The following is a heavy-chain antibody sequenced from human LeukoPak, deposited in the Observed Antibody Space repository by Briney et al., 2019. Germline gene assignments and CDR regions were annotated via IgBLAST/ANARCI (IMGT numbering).Heavy chain of an antibody. D-gene: IGHD4-17*01. Sequence: GESLKISCKGSGYSFTSYWIGWVRQIPGKGLEWMGIIYPGDSDTRYSPPFQGQVTISADQSISTADLQGSSLKASDTAMYYCARSANYGDYGWFDRWGQGTLVTVSS. CDR2: IYPGDSDT. CDR3: ARSANYGDYGWFDR. J-gene: IGHJ5*02. V-gene: IGHV5-51*01. CDR1: GYSFTSYW.